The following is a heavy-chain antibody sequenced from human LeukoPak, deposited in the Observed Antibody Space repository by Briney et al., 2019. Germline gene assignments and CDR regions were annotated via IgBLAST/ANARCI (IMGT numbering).Heavy chain of an antibody. D-gene: IGHD6-13*01. Sequence: GGSLRLSCAASGFTFRSYGMHWVRQAPGKGLEWVAGISYDGSNKYYADSVKGRFTISRDNSKNTLYLQMNSLRAEDTAVYYCARDEDGSWYRRGGFDPWGQGTLVTVSS. CDR1: GFTFRSYG. V-gene: IGHV3-30*03. CDR2: ISYDGSNK. J-gene: IGHJ5*02. CDR3: ARDEDGSWYRRGGFDP.